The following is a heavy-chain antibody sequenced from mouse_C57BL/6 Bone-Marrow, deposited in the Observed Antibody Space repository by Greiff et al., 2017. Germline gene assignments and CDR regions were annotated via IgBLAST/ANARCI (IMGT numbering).Heavy chain of an antibody. J-gene: IGHJ2*01. V-gene: IGHV14-4*01. CDR1: GFNIKDDY. D-gene: IGHD2-3*01. CDR2: IDPENGDT. CDR3: TPIYDGYPYSFDS. Sequence: VQLQQSGAELVRPGASVKLSCTASGFNIKDDYMHWVKQRPEQGLEWIGWIDPENGDTEYASKFQGKATITADTSSNTAYLQLSSLTSEDTAVYYCTPIYDGYPYSFDSRGQGTTLTVSS.